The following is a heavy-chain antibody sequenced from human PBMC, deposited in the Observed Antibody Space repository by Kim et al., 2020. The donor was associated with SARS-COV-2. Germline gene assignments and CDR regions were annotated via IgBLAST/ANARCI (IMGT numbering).Heavy chain of an antibody. CDR1: GGSIRSGGKF. D-gene: IGHD2-2*01. Sequence: SETLSLTCSVSGGSIRSGGKFWTWIRQHPAKGLEWIGYISYSGNPHYSPSLRSRVSISLQTSENQFSLELTSVTAADTAVYYCARGQPIDYWGQGILVTVCS. CDR2: ISYSGNP. J-gene: IGHJ4*02. V-gene: IGHV4-31*03. CDR3: ARGQPIDY.